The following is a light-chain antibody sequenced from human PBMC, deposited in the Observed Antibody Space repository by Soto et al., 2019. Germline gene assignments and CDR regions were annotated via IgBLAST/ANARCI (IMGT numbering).Light chain of an antibody. J-gene: IGLJ1*01. CDR2: EVS. CDR1: SSDVGGYNY. CDR3: SSYTSSSTPYV. V-gene: IGLV2-14*01. Sequence: QSVLTQPASVSGSPGQSITISCTGTSSDVGGYNYVSWYQQHPGKAPKLMIYEVSNRPSGVSNRLSGSKSGNTASPTISGLQAEDEADYYCSSYTSSSTPYVFGTGTKVTVL.